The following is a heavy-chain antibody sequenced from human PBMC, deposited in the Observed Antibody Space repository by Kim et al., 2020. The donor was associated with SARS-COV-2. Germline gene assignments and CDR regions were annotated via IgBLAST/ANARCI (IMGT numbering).Heavy chain of an antibody. CDR3: ARDLVGGISGASATVTRGFGMDV. D-gene: IGHD1-20*01. V-gene: IGHV3-33*08. Sequence: GGSLRLSCVGSGFTFSNCGMHWVRQAPGKGLEWVAIIWYDGINTDYADSVKGRFTISRDNSKNTTYLQMNGLTVDDTALYFCARDLVGGISGASATVTRGFGMDVWRQGTTVSVSS. CDR2: IWYDGINT. J-gene: IGHJ6*02. CDR1: GFTFSNCG.